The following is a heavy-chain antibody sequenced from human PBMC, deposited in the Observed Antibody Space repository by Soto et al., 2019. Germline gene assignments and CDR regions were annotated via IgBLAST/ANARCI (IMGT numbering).Heavy chain of an antibody. Sequence: PGGSLRLSCAASGFTFSSYSMNWVRQAPGKGLEWVSYISSSSNTIYYADSVKGRFTISRDNAKNSLYLQMNGLRDDDTAVYYCASRSHFDLWGRGTLVTV. CDR2: ISSSSNTI. CDR3: ASRSHFDL. CDR1: GFTFSSYS. V-gene: IGHV3-48*02. J-gene: IGHJ2*01.